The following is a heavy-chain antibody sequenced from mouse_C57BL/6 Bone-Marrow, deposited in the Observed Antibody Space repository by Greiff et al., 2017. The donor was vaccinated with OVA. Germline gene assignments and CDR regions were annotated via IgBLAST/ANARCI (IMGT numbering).Heavy chain of an antibody. CDR3: ARGYDGYYLYYYAMDY. J-gene: IGHJ4*01. CDR2: IDPSDSET. CDR1: GYTFTSYW. Sequence: VQLQQPGAELVRPGSSVKLSCEASGYTFTSYWMHWVKQRPIQGLEWIGNIDPSDSETHYNQKFKDKATLTVDKSSSTAYMQLSSLTSEDSAVYYCARGYDGYYLYYYAMDYWGQGTSVTVSS. D-gene: IGHD2-3*01. V-gene: IGHV1-52*01.